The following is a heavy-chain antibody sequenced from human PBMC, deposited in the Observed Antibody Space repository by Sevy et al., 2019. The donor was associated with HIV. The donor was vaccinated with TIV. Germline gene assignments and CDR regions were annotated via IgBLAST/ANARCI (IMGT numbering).Heavy chain of an antibody. D-gene: IGHD6-13*01. CDR2: ISPSGGST. CDR1: GYTFTSYY. Sequence: ASVKVSCKASGYTFTSYYMHWVRQAPGHGLEWMGIISPSGGSTSYAQKFQGRVTMTRDTSTSTVYMELSSLRSEDTAVYYCARDRTVIGSSWYGAFDIWGQGTMVTVSS. J-gene: IGHJ3*02. CDR3: ARDRTVIGSSWYGAFDI. V-gene: IGHV1-46*01.